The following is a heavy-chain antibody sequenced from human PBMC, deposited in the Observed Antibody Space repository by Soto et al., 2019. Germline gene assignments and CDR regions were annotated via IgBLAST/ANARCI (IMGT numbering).Heavy chain of an antibody. CDR3: ARVSRGYYDY. CDR1: GGSYSNYF. CDR2: INHSGST. V-gene: IGHV4-34*01. Sequence: PPETLSITCAVYGGSYSNYFWTWIRQPPGKGLEWIGEINHSGSTNYNPSLESRVTISVDTSKKQFSLKLSSVTAAATAVYYCARVSRGYYDYWGQGTLVAVSS. D-gene: IGHD2-15*01. J-gene: IGHJ4*02.